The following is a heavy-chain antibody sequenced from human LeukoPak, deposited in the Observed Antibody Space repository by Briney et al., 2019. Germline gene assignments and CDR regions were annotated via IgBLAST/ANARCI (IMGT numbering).Heavy chain of an antibody. CDR3: ARDHSSGPSDAFDI. Sequence: SETLSLTCTVSGGSISSSSYYWGWIRQPPGKGLEWIGSIYYSGSTYYNPSLKSRVTISVDTSKNQFSLKLSSVTAADTAVYYCARDHSSGPSDAFDIWGQGTMVTVSS. CDR1: GGSISSSSYY. V-gene: IGHV4-39*07. CDR2: IYYSGST. J-gene: IGHJ3*02. D-gene: IGHD3-22*01.